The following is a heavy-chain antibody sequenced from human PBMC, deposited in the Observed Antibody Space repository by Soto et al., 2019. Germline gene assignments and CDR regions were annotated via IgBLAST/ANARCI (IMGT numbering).Heavy chain of an antibody. CDR1: GGTFSSYT. CDR2: IIPILGIA. J-gene: IGHJ5*02. CDR3: AREEYSSSRGNWFDP. V-gene: IGHV1-69*04. D-gene: IGHD6-6*01. Sequence: SVKVSCKASGGTFSSYTISWVRQAPGQGLEWMGRIIPILGIANYAQKFQGRVTITADKSTSTAYMELSSLRSEDTAVYYCAREEYSSSRGNWFDPWGQGTLVTVSS.